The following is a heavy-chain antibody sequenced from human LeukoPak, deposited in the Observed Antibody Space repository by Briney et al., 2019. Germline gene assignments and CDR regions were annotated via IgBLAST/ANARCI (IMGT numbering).Heavy chain of an antibody. Sequence: PGGSLRVSCSASGFAFSNYATHWVRQAPGKGLEYVAGINSNGGSTFYADSVKGRFTMSGDNSKNTPYLQMSSLRAEDTAVYYCVKGTSTKYYYYGMDVWGQGTTVTVSS. CDR1: GFAFSNYA. J-gene: IGHJ6*02. CDR2: INSNGGST. V-gene: IGHV3-64D*06. D-gene: IGHD2-2*01. CDR3: VKGTSTKYYYYGMDV.